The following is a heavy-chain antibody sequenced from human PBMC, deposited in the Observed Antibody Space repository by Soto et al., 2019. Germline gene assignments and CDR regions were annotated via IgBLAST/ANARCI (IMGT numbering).Heavy chain of an antibody. CDR2: IIPIFGTA. V-gene: IGHV1-69*13. Sequence: SVKVSCKASGGTFSSYAISWVRQAPGQGLEWMGGIIPIFGTANYAQKFQGRVTITADESTSTAYMELSSLRSEDTAVYYCARSDSSSGGYYYYGMDVWGQGTTVTVSS. D-gene: IGHD6-13*01. CDR1: GGTFSSYA. CDR3: ARSDSSSGGYYYYGMDV. J-gene: IGHJ6*02.